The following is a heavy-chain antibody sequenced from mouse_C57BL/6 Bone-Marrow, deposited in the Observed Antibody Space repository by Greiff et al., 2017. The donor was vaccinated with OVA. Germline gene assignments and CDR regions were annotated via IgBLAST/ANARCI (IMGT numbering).Heavy chain of an antibody. D-gene: IGHD1-1*01. CDR3: TRGGYYGSYWYFDV. CDR1: GFTFSSYA. Sequence: EVKLVESGAGLVKPGGSLKLSCAASGFTFSSYAMSWVRQTPEKRLEWVAYISSGGDYIYYADTVNGRFTISRDNARNTLYLQMSSLKSEDTAMYYCTRGGYYGSYWYFDVWGTGTTVTVSS. V-gene: IGHV5-9-1*02. CDR2: ISSGGDYI. J-gene: IGHJ1*03.